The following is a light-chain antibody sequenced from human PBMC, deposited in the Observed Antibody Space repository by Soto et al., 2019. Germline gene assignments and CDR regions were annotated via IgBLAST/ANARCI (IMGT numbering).Light chain of an antibody. CDR3: QQYVGIPWT. V-gene: IGKV4-1*01. Sequence: DILITQSRDTLFMPLPDRATMTCRSRQSVLRTCVNKYYLAWYQQKPGQPPKLLIYCASSRESGVPDRFSGSGSGTDFTLTISRLQAEDVAVYYCQQYVGIPWTFGQGTKVDI. J-gene: IGKJ1*01. CDR1: QSVLRTCVNKYY. CDR2: CAS.